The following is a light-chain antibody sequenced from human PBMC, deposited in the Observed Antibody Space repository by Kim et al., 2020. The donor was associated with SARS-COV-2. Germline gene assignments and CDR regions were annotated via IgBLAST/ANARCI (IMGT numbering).Light chain of an antibody. J-gene: IGKJ1*01. Sequence: SPGERATLSCRASQTVSSSYLAWYQQKPGQAPRLLIYSASSRATGIPDRFSGSGSGKDFTLTISSLEPEDFAVYYCQQYDSSRWTFGQGTKVDIK. CDR3: QQYDSSRWT. V-gene: IGKV3-20*01. CDR2: SAS. CDR1: QTVSSSY.